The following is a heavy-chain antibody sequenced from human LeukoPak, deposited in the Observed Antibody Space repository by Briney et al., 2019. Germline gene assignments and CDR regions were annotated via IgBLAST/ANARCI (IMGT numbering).Heavy chain of an antibody. V-gene: IGHV3-30*18. D-gene: IGHD5-12*01. J-gene: IGHJ4*02. CDR1: GFTFSSYG. CDR2: ISYDGSNK. CDR3: AKDWDIAFDY. Sequence: GRSLRLSCAASGFTFSSYGMHWVRQAPGKGLEWVAVISYDGSNKYYADSVKGRFTISRDNSKNTLYLQMNSLRAEDTAVYYCAKDWDIAFDYWGQGTLVTVSS.